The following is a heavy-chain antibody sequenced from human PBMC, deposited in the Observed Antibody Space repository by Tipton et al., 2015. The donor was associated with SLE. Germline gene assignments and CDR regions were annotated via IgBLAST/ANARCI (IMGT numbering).Heavy chain of an antibody. CDR2: ISYDGSNK. V-gene: IGHV3-30*04. CDR3: ARTQRGYNYGQFDY. D-gene: IGHD5-18*01. CDR1: GFIFSNYA. Sequence: SLRLSCAASGFIFSNYAMNWVRQTPGKGLEWVAVISYDGSNKYYADSVKGRFTISRDNSKNTLYLQMNSLRAGDTALYYCARTQRGYNYGQFDYWGQGTLVAVSS. J-gene: IGHJ4*02.